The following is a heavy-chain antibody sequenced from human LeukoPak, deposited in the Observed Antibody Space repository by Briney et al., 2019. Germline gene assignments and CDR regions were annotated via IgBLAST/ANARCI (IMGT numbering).Heavy chain of an antibody. CDR2: IGNKANSYTT. CDR3: AKGRELRLHDAFDI. Sequence: GGSLRLSCAASGFTFSDHYMDWVRQAPGKGLEWVGRIGNKANSYTTEYAASVKGRFTISRDDSKNSLYLQMNSLRAEDMALYYCAKGRELRLHDAFDIWGQGTMVTVSS. D-gene: IGHD1-26*01. CDR1: GFTFSDHY. J-gene: IGHJ3*02. V-gene: IGHV3-72*01.